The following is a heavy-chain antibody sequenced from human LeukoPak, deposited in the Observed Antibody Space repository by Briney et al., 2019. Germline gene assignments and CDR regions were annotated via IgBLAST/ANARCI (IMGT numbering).Heavy chain of an antibody. Sequence: GGSLSLSWAASGFTFSSYGMHGVQQAPGKGLEWVAFIRYDGSNNYYADSVMGRFTISRDNSKNTLYLQMNSLRAEDTAVYYCAKDVGFGDYYFDYWGQGTLVTVSS. J-gene: IGHJ4*02. D-gene: IGHD3-10*01. CDR3: AKDVGFGDYYFDY. V-gene: IGHV3-30*02. CDR2: IRYDGSNN. CDR1: GFTFSSYG.